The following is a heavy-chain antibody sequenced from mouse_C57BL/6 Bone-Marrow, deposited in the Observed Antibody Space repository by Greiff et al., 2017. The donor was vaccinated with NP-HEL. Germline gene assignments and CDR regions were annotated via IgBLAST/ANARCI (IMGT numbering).Heavy chain of an antibody. J-gene: IGHJ3*01. CDR1: RYTFTSYW. V-gene: IGHV1-72*01. D-gene: IGHD1-1*02. Sequence: QVQLQQPGAELVKPGASVQLSCKASRYTFTSYWMHWVKQRPGRGLEWIGRIDPNRGGTKYNEKFKSKDTLTVDKPSSTAYMQLSSLTSDDSAVYYCARKWPYGAWFAYWGQGTLVTVSA. CDR2: IDPNRGGT. CDR3: ARKWPYGAWFAY.